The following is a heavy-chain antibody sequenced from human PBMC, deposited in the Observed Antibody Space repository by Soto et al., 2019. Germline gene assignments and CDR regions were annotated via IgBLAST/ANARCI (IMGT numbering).Heavy chain of an antibody. V-gene: IGHV4-38-2*02. CDR3: ARDPETLSTWYFDL. Sequence: ASETLSLTCAVSAFSISSGYYWGWIRQPPGKGLEWIGSIYHSGSTYYNPSLKSRVTISVDTSKNQFSLRLSSVTAADTAVYYCARDPETLSTWYFDLWGRGTLVTVSS. CDR2: IYHSGST. J-gene: IGHJ2*01. D-gene: IGHD2-2*01. CDR1: AFSISSGYY.